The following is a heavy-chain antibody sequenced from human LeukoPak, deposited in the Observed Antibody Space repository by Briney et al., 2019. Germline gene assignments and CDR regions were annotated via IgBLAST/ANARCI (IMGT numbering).Heavy chain of an antibody. J-gene: IGHJ4*02. CDR2: ITDSGRNS. CDR3: AKDGGGNCYDPIDY. Sequence: GGSLRLSCAFSGFTFTNYAMSWVRQAPGKGLEWISGITDSGRNSYFADSVRGRFTISRDKSKNTLYLQTNSLRAEDTALYSCAKDGGGNCYDPIDYWGQGILVTVSS. CDR1: GFTFTNYA. D-gene: IGHD2-21*01. V-gene: IGHV3-23*01.